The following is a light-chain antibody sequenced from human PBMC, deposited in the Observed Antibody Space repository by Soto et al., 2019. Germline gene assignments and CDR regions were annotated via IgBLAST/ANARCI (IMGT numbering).Light chain of an antibody. CDR3: CSYAGSNIFAV. CDR2: EDY. CDR1: SSDIGSYDR. J-gene: IGLJ2*01. V-gene: IGLV2-23*01. Sequence: QSALTQPASVSGSPGQSITISCTGTSSDIGSYDRVSWYQWHPGKAPKLIIYEDYRRPSQISNRFSGSKSGNTASLTISGLQAEDEADYYCCSYAGSNIFAVFGGGTKVTVL.